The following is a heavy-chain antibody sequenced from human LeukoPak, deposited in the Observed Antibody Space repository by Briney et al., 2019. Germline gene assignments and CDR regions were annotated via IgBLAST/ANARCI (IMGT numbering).Heavy chain of an antibody. V-gene: IGHV3-23*01. CDR3: VKDWGHN. CDR1: GFTFSRSA. Sequence: GGSLRLSCAASGFTFSRSAMSWLRQAPGKGLEGVSFISVEGGSTYYADSVKGRFTISRDNSMNTLYLQMNTVRAEDTALYYCVKDWGHNWGQGTQVTVSS. CDR2: ISVEGGST. D-gene: IGHD3-16*01. J-gene: IGHJ4*02.